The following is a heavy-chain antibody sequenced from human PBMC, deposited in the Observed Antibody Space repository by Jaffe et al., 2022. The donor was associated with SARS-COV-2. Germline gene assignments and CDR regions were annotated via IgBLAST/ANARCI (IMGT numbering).Heavy chain of an antibody. CDR2: ISRSSRNT. V-gene: IGHV3-11*06. CDR1: GSTSSDYY. D-gene: IGHD3-16*02. J-gene: IGHJ4*02. CDR3: GRYDYVWGSFRPPDY. Sequence: QVQLVESGGGLVKPGGSLRLSCEAPGSTSSDYYMSWIRQAPGKGLEWVAYISRSSRNTNYADSVKGRFTISRDNAKNSLYLQMDSLRAEDTAVYYCGRYDYVWGSFRPPDYWGQGTLVTVSS.